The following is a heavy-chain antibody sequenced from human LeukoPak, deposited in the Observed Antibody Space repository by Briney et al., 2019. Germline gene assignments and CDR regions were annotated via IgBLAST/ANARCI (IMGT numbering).Heavy chain of an antibody. D-gene: IGHD5-12*01. Sequence: PGGSLRLSCAASGFSIRGYWMHWVRQAPGKGLMWVPRIKSDGSWTNYADSVRGRFTISRDNAKNTLFLQMVGLRAEDTAIYYCVRDGDAYDFDLWGQGILVTVSS. CDR1: GFSIRGYW. CDR3: VRDGDAYDFDL. J-gene: IGHJ4*02. V-gene: IGHV3-74*01. CDR2: IKSDGSWT.